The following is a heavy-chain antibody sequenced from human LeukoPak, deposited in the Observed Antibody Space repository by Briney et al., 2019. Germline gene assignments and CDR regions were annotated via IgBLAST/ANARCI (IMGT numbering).Heavy chain of an antibody. CDR2: IKQDGSEK. D-gene: IGHD2-2*01. CDR1: GFTFSSYW. Sequence: GTSLRLSCAASGFTFSSYWMSWVRQAPGKGLEWVANIKQDGSEKYYVDSVKGRFTISRDNAKNSLYLQMNSLRAEDTAVYYCARGLGYCSSTSCYAGAFDIWGQGTMVTVSS. J-gene: IGHJ3*02. CDR3: ARGLGYCSSTSCYAGAFDI. V-gene: IGHV3-7*01.